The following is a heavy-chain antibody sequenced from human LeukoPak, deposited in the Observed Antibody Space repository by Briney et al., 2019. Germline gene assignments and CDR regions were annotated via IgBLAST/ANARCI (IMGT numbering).Heavy chain of an antibody. D-gene: IGHD6-19*01. J-gene: IGHJ4*02. V-gene: IGHV4-38-2*02. CDR1: GYSISSGYY. CDR2: IYHSGST. Sequence: SETLSLTCTVSGYSISSGYYWGWIRQPPGKGLEWIGSIYHSGSTYYNPSLKSRVTISVDTSKNHFSLKLTSVTAADTAVYYCAGQYTSGYEIDCWGQGTLVTVSS. CDR3: AGQYTSGYEIDC.